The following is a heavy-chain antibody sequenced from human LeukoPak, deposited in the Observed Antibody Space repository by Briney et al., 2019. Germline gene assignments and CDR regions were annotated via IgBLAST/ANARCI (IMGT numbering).Heavy chain of an antibody. Sequence: PGGSLRLSCAASGFTFSSYEMNWVRQAPGKGLEWVSYISNSGSTRYYADSVKGRFTISRDNSKNTLYLQMNSLRAEDTAVYYCAKDFGAPGRAPYYFDYWGQGTLVTVSS. D-gene: IGHD3-10*01. CDR1: GFTFSSYE. CDR3: AKDFGAPGRAPYYFDY. J-gene: IGHJ4*02. V-gene: IGHV3-48*03. CDR2: ISNSGSTR.